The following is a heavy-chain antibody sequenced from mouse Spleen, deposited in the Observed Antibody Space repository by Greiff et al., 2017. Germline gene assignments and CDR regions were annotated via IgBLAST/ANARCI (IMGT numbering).Heavy chain of an antibody. Sequence: EVQLVESGGGLVKPGGSLKLSCAASGFTFSDYYMYWVRQTPEKRLEWVATISDGGSYTYYPDSVKGRFTISRDNAKNNLYLQMSSLKSEDTAMYYCAREERRWLLRAWFAYWGQGTLVTVSA. J-gene: IGHJ3*01. CDR3: AREERRWLLRAWFAY. V-gene: IGHV5-4*02. CDR1: GFTFSDYY. D-gene: IGHD2-3*01. CDR2: ISDGGSYT.